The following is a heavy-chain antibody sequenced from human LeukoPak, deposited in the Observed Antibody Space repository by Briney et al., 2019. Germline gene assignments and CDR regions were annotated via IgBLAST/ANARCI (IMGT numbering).Heavy chain of an antibody. Sequence: PGGSLRLSCAASGFTFSSYEMNWVRQAPGKGLEWVSYISSSGSTIYYADSVKGRFTISRDNAKNSLYLQMNSLRAEDTAVYYCARVYFYCSGGTCYPVPYYYGMDVWGQGTTVTVSS. D-gene: IGHD2-15*01. CDR3: ARVYFYCSGGTCYPVPYYYGMDV. CDR1: GFTFSSYE. V-gene: IGHV3-48*03. CDR2: ISSSGSTI. J-gene: IGHJ6*02.